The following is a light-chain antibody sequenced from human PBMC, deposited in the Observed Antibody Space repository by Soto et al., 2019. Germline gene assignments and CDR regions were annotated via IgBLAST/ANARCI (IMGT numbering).Light chain of an antibody. V-gene: IGLV2-14*03. J-gene: IGLJ1*01. Sequence: QSALTQPASVSGSPGQSVTISCTGTSSDVGGYNYVSWYQQHPGKAPKLMIYDVSYRPSGVSIRFSGSKSGNTASLTISGLQAEDEADYYCSSYTSGSTFYVFGTGTKVTVL. CDR1: SSDVGGYNY. CDR2: DVS. CDR3: SSYTSGSTFYV.